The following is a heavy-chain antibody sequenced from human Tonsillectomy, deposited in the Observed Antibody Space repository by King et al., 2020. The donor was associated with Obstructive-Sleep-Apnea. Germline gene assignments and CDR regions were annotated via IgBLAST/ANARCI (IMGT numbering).Heavy chain of an antibody. CDR2: INHSGST. D-gene: IGHD4-11*01. CDR3: ARGPTSSNYPFVV. V-gene: IGHV4-34*01. J-gene: IGHJ4*02. CDR1: GGSFSGYY. Sequence: VQLQQWGAGLLKPSETLSLTCAVYGGSFSGYYWSWIRQPPGKGLEWIGEINHSGSTNYNPSLKSRVTISVDTSKNQFSLKLSSVTAADTAVYYCARGPTSSNYPFVVWGQGTLVTVSS.